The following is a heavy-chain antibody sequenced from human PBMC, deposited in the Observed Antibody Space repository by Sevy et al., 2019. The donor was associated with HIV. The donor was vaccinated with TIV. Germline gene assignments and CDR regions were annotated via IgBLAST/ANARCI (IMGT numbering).Heavy chain of an antibody. D-gene: IGHD6-19*01. J-gene: IGHJ4*02. CDR3: ASIAVALNFDY. CDR2: ISSSSSYI. Sequence: GALRLSCAASGFTFSSYSMNWVRQAPGKGLEWVSSISSSSSYIYYADSVKGRFTISRDNAKNSLYLQMNSLRAEDTAVYYCASIAVALNFDYWGQGTLVTVSS. CDR1: GFTFSSYS. V-gene: IGHV3-21*01.